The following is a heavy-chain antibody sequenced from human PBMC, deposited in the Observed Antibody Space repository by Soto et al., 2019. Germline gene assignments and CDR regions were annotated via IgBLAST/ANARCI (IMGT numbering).Heavy chain of an antibody. CDR2: IYYSGST. D-gene: IGHD1-1*01. Sequence: QVQLQESGPGLVKPSQTLSLTCTVSGGSISSGDYYWSWIRQHPGKGLEWIGYIYYSGSTYYNPSLKRRVTISVDSSENQFSLKLSSVTAADTAVYYCARWPQLKPRFDYWGQGTLVTVSS. V-gene: IGHV4-31*03. J-gene: IGHJ4*02. CDR3: ARWPQLKPRFDY. CDR1: GGSISSGDYY.